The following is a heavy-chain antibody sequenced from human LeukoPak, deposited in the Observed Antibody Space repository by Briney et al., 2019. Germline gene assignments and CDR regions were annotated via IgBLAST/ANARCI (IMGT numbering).Heavy chain of an antibody. CDR2: IHPGNSET. D-gene: IGHD6-13*01. J-gene: IGHJ4*02. V-gene: IGHV5-51*01. CDR3: ARRLSSIAATGANDY. CDR1: GYSFTSYW. Sequence: GESLKISCKGSGYSFTSYWIGWVRQMPGKGLEWMGIIHPGNSETTYNPSFQGQVTISADKSISTAYLQWSSLKASDTAMYYCARRLSSIAATGANDYWGQGTLVTVSS.